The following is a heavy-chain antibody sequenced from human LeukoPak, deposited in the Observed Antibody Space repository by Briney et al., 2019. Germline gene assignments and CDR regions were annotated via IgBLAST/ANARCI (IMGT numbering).Heavy chain of an antibody. J-gene: IGHJ6*03. V-gene: IGHV4-59*01. CDR2: IYYSGST. Sequence: PSETLSLTCTVSGGSISSYYWSWIRQPPGKGLEWIGYIYYSGSTNYNPSLKSRVTISVDTSKNQFSLKLSSVTAADTAVYYCARGGVMVRGVINYYYYMDVWGKGTTVTVSS. CDR3: ARGGVMVRGVINYYYYMDV. CDR1: GGSISSYY. D-gene: IGHD3-10*01.